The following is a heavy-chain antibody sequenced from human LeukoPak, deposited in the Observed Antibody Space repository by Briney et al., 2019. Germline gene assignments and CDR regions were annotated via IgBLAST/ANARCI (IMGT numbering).Heavy chain of an antibody. V-gene: IGHV4-34*01. CDR3: ERCSHDGRAYFDY. J-gene: IGHJ4*02. CDR2: INHSGST. D-gene: IGHD3-10*02. Sequence: PSETLSLTCAVYGGSFSGYYWSWIRQPPGKGLEWIGEINHSGSTNYNLSLKSGVAISVDTSKNQFSLKLSSVTAADTAVYYCERCSHDGRAYFDYWGQGTLVTVSS. CDR1: GGSFSGYY.